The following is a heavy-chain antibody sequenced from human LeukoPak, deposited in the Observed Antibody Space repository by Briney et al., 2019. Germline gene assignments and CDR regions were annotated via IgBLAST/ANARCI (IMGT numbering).Heavy chain of an antibody. CDR3: AREESGSSGCYYGNLRGAFDI. V-gene: IGHV4-31*03. CDR1: GGSISSGGYY. D-gene: IGHD3-22*01. CDR2: IYYSGST. Sequence: PSETLSLTCTVSGGSISSGGYYWSWIRQHPGKGLEWIGYIYYSGSTYYNPSLKSRVTISVDTSKNQFSLKLSSVTAADTAVYYCAREESGSSGCYYGNLRGAFDIWGQGTMVTVSS. J-gene: IGHJ3*02.